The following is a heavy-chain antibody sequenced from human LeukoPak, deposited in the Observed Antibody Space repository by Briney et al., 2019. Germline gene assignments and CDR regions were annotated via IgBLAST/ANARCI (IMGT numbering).Heavy chain of an antibody. CDR2: ISSSSSYI. CDR1: GFSFSSYS. D-gene: IGHD4-17*01. V-gene: IGHV3-21*01. CDR3: AREGDYGDSRAVWYFDL. J-gene: IGHJ2*01. Sequence: PGGSLRLSCAASGFSFSSYSMDWVRQAPGKGLEWVSSISSSSSYIYYADSVKGRFTISRDNAKNSLYLQMNSLRVDDTAVYYCAREGDYGDSRAVWYFDLWGRGTLVTVSS.